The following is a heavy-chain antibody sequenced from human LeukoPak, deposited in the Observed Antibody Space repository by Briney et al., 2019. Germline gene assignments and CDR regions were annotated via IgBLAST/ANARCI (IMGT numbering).Heavy chain of an antibody. J-gene: IGHJ4*02. V-gene: IGHV3-64*02. D-gene: IGHD3-22*01. Sequence: GGSLRLSCAASGFTFRTYAFHWVRQAPGKGLEYVSAISSDGGTTYYRDSVKGRFTISRDNSKNTLYLQMGSLRAEDMAVYYCARAIHSSGYPPVDYWGQGTLVTVSS. CDR3: ARAIHSSGYPPVDY. CDR1: GFTFRTYA. CDR2: ISSDGGTT.